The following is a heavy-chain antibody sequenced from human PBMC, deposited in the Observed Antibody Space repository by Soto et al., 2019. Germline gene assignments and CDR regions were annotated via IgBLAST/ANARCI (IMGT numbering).Heavy chain of an antibody. CDR1: GGSFSGYY. Sequence: SETLSLTCAVYGGSFSGYYWSWIRQPPGKGLEWIGEINHSGSTNYNPSLKSRVTISVDTSKNQFSLKLSSVTAADTAVYYCARGGISDWFDPWGQGTLVTVSS. J-gene: IGHJ5*02. V-gene: IGHV4-34*01. CDR2: INHSGST. CDR3: ARGGISDWFDP.